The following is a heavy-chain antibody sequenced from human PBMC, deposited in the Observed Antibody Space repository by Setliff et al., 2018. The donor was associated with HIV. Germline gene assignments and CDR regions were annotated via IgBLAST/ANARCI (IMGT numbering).Heavy chain of an antibody. CDR1: GGSFSGYY. V-gene: IGHV4-30-4*08. J-gene: IGHJ4*02. CDR3: VRDDYGYNGKGFDY. CDR2: ITYSGSA. D-gene: IGHD4-17*01. Sequence: PSETLSLTCAVPGGSFSGYYWSWIRQPPGKGLEWIGYITYSGSAYYNPSLKSRVTISIDTSNNQISLRLSSVTAADTAMYYCVRDDYGYNGKGFDYWGPGTLVTVSS.